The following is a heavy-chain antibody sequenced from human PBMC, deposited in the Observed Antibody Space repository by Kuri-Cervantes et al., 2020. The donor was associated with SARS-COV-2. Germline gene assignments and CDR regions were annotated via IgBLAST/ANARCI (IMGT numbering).Heavy chain of an antibody. J-gene: IGHJ4*02. D-gene: IGHD5-18*01. CDR1: GFTFDDYT. CDR2: ISWGGGST. Sequence: GGSLRLSCAASGFTFDDYTMHWVSPAPGEGMEWVSLISWGGGSTYYADSVKGRFTISRDNSKNSLYLQMNSLRTEDTALYYCAKDIGTDKAIAMPVNWGQGTLVTVSS. V-gene: IGHV3-43*01. CDR3: AKDIGTDKAIAMPVN.